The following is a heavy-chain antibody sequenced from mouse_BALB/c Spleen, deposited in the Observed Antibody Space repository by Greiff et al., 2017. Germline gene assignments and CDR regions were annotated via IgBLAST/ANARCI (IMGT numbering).Heavy chain of an antibody. Sequence: EVNLVESGGGLVQPGGSRKFSCAASGFTFSSFGMHWVRQAPEQGLEWVAYISSGSSTIYYADTVKGRFTISRDNPKNTLFLQMTSLRSEDTAMYYCARSYCGTGAMDYWGQGTSVTVSS. J-gene: IGHJ4*01. CDR1: GFTFSSFG. D-gene: IGHD1-2*01. V-gene: IGHV5-17*02. CDR2: ISSGSSTI. CDR3: ARSYCGTGAMDY.